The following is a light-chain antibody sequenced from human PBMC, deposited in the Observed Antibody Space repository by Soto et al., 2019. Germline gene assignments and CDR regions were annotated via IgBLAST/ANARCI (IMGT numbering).Light chain of an antibody. CDR2: WAS. CDR1: QSVLYSSNNKNY. Sequence: DIVMTQSPDSLAVSLGERATINCKSSQSVLYSSNNKNYLAWYQQKPGQPPKLLIYWASTRESGVPDRFSGSGSGTDFTLTSSSLQAEDVAVYYCQQCYSTPPTFGQGTKLEIK. V-gene: IGKV4-1*01. J-gene: IGKJ2*01. CDR3: QQCYSTPPT.